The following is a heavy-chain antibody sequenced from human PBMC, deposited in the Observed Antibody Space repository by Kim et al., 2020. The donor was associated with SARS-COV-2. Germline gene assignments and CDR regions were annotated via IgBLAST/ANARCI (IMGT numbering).Heavy chain of an antibody. D-gene: IGHD2-15*01. CDR3: ARGGGCSGGSCYSRDFQH. V-gene: IGHV4-34*01. CDR1: GGSFSGYY. J-gene: IGHJ1*01. CDR2: INHSGST. Sequence: SETLSLTCAVYGGSFSGYYWSWIRQPPGKGLEWIGEINHSGSTNYNPSLKSRVTISVDTSKNQFSLKLSSVTAADTAVYYCARGGGCSGGSCYSRDFQHWGQGTLVTVSS.